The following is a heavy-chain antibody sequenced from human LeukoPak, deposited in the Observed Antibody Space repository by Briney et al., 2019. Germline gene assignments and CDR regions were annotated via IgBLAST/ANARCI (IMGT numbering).Heavy chain of an antibody. CDR2: ISSSSSTI. D-gene: IGHD1-26*01. CDR1: GFTLSTYA. CDR3: ARNEWAGF. Sequence: GGSLRLSCAASGFTLSTYAMNWVRQAPGKGLEWLSYISSSSSTIYYADSVKGRFTISRDNAKNSLYLQMNSLRDDDTAVYYCARNEWAGFWGQGTLVTVYS. V-gene: IGHV3-48*02. J-gene: IGHJ4*02.